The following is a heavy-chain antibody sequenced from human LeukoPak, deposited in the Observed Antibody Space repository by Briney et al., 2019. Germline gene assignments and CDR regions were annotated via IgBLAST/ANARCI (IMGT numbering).Heavy chain of an antibody. CDR3: ANSRWFGESDL. CDR2: ISYDGSNK. D-gene: IGHD3-10*01. V-gene: IGHV3-30*18. CDR1: GFTFSSYG. Sequence: GRFRRLSCAASGFTFSSYGMHWARQAPGKGLEWVAVISYDGSNKYYADSVKGRFTISRDNSKNTLYLQMNSLRAEDTAVYYCANSRWFGESDLWGQGTTAIVSS. J-gene: IGHJ6*02.